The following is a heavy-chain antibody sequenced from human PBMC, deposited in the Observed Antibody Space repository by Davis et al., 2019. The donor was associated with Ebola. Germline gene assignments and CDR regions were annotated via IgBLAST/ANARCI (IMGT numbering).Heavy chain of an antibody. CDR2: IIPVLDQS. Sequence: SVKVSCKASGGTLHSHGVGWVRLVPGQGLEWIGKIIPVLDQSHSADKVRGRVTFTADEYTNTAYMELRNLRSDDTGIYYCARSARPYYMGSGSYYNGQYFDSWGQGTLVTVSS. CDR1: GGTLHSHG. CDR3: ARSARPYYMGSGSYYNGQYFDS. J-gene: IGHJ4*02. D-gene: IGHD3-10*01. V-gene: IGHV1-69*11.